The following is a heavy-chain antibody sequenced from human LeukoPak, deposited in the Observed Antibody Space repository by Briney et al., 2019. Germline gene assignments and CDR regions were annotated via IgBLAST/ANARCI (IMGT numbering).Heavy chain of an antibody. CDR3: AKVSGYSIDY. Sequence: GESLKISCKGSGYTFTSYWIAWLRQIPGKGLEWMGIIYPGNSDTRYSPSFRGQVPMSVEKSISTAYVQWSGLRASDTAMYYCAKVSGYSIDYWGLGTLVTVSS. J-gene: IGHJ4*02. V-gene: IGHV5-51*01. CDR1: GYTFTSYW. CDR2: IYPGNSDT. D-gene: IGHD6-13*01.